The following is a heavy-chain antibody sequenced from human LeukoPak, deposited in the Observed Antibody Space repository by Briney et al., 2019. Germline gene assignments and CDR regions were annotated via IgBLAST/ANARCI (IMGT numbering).Heavy chain of an antibody. V-gene: IGHV4-38-2*02. CDR3: ARVLLYGDTAMVGFDP. CDR2: IYHSGST. J-gene: IGHJ5*02. CDR1: GYSISSGYY. D-gene: IGHD5-18*01. Sequence: SETLSLTCTVSGYSISSGYYWGWIRQPPGKGLEWIGSIYHSGSTYYNPSLKSRVTISVDTSKNQFSLKLSSVTAADTAVYYCARVLLYGDTAMVGFDPWGQGTLVTVSS.